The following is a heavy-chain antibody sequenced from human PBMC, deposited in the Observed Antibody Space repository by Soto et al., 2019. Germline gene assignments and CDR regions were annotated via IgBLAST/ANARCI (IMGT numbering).Heavy chain of an antibody. CDR2: IVVGSSNT. D-gene: IGHD2-15*01. CDR3: AAARGDCSGGSCYPEDDAFDI. CDR1: GFTFTSSA. Sequence: KVSCKASGFTFTSSAMQWVRQARGQRLEWIGWIVVGSSNTNYAQKFQERVTITRDMSTSTAYMELSSLRSEDTAVYYCAAARGDCSGGSCYPEDDAFDIWGQGTMVTVSS. J-gene: IGHJ3*02. V-gene: IGHV1-58*02.